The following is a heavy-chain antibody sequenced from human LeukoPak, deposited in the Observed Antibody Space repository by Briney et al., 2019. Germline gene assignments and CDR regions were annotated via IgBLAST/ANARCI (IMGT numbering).Heavy chain of an antibody. CDR2: ISWNSGSI. CDR1: GFTFDDYA. V-gene: IGHV3-9*01. D-gene: IGHD3-9*01. CDR3: AKGGGFDWLSHYGMDV. J-gene: IGHJ6*02. Sequence: GGSLRLSCAASGFTFDDYAMHWVRQAPGKGLEWVSGISWNSGSIGYADSVKGRFTISRDNAKNSLYLQTNSLRAEDTALYYCAKGGGFDWLSHYGMDVWGQGTTVTVSS.